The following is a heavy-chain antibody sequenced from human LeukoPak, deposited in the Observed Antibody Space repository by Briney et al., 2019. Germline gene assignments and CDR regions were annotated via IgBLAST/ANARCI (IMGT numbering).Heavy chain of an antibody. Sequence: GGSLRLSCAASGFTVSSNYMSWVRQAPGKGLEWVSVIYSGGNTYYADSLKGRFTISRDNSNNTLYLQMNSLRAEDTAVYYCARHTSGWYYFDYWGQGTLVTVSS. CDR2: IYSGGNT. CDR3: ARHTSGWYYFDY. V-gene: IGHV3-53*01. D-gene: IGHD6-19*01. CDR1: GFTVSSNY. J-gene: IGHJ4*02.